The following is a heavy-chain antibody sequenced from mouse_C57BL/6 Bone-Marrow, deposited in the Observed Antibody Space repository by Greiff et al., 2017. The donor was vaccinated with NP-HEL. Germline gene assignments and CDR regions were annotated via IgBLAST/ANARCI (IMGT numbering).Heavy chain of an antibody. D-gene: IGHD4-1*01. V-gene: IGHV1-69*01. CDR3: ATGTYWYFDV. CDR1: GYTFTSYW. J-gene: IGHJ1*03. Sequence: VQLQQPGAELVMPGASVKLSCKASGYTFTSYWMHWVKQRPGQGLEWIGEIDPSDSYTNYTQKFKGKSTLSVDQSSSPAYLQLSSLTSEESAVYYCATGTYWYFDVWGTGTTVTVSS. CDR2: IDPSDSYT.